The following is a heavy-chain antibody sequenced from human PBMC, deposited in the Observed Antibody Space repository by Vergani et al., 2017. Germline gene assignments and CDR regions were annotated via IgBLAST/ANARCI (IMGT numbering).Heavy chain of an antibody. CDR2: ISSSGSTI. J-gene: IGHJ4*02. D-gene: IGHD6-13*01. Sequence: EVQLVESGGGLVQPGGSLRLSCAASGFTFSSYEMNWVRQAPGKGLEWVSYISSSGSTIYYADSVKGRFTISRDNAKNSLYLQMNSLRAEDTAVYYCAKTQGRFGSSWYATDDYWGQGTLVTVSS. V-gene: IGHV3-48*03. CDR3: AKTQGRFGSSWYATDDY. CDR1: GFTFSSYE.